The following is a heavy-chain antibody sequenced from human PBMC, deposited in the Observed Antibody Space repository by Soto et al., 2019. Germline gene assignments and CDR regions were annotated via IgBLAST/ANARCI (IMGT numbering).Heavy chain of an antibody. V-gene: IGHV1-69*01. CDR2: IIAVVRTT. CDR1: GANFSSYA. Sequence: QVQLVQSGAEVKKPGSTVKVSCKASGANFSSYAISWLRQAPGQLLEGMGGIIAVVRTTNYAQKLQGRVTITAYGSTSKAHLELRRQTSADPSVYYRPVCSPYRLIQRPGGSLNYYDMDDWGQATTVTVS. J-gene: IGHJ6*02. D-gene: IGHD1-26*01. CDR3: PVCSPYRLIQRPGGSLNYYDMDD.